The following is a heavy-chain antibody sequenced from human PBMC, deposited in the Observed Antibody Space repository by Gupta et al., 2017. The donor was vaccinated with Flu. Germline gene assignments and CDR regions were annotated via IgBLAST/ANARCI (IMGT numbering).Heavy chain of an antibody. CDR1: GFTFSNAL. J-gene: IGHJ4*02. Sequence: EVQLVESGGGLVKPGGSLRLSCAASGFTFSNALMSWVRQAPGKGLEWVGRIESKADGGAAEYAAPVTGRFIMSRDDSANMLYLQMNSLKIEDTGVYYCTTEVAQWGQGTLVSVSS. CDR3: TTEVAQ. D-gene: IGHD2-15*01. V-gene: IGHV3-15*04. CDR2: IESKADGGAA.